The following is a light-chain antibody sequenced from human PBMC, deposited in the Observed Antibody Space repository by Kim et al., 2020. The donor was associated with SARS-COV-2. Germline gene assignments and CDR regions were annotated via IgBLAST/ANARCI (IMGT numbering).Light chain of an antibody. CDR3: QQYGSGSPWT. Sequence: CIGDRVTITCLSSQNIGTWLAWFQPKPGRAPNLLIYKASGLESGGPSRFRGSGSGTEFTLTISSLQPDDFATYYCQQYGSGSPWTFGRGTKVDIK. CDR1: QNIGTW. J-gene: IGKJ1*01. V-gene: IGKV1-5*03. CDR2: KAS.